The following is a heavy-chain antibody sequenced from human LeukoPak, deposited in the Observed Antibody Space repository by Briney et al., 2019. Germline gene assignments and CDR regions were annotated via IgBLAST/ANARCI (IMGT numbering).Heavy chain of an antibody. D-gene: IGHD3-9*01. Sequence: GGSLRLSCAASGFTFSTYSMNWVRQAPGKGLEWVSSISSSSSYIYYADSVKGRFTISRDNAKNSLYLQMNILRAEDTAVYYCARQSRLVGYDILTGYYQYYFDYWGQGTLVTVSS. CDR2: ISSSSSYI. V-gene: IGHV3-21*01. J-gene: IGHJ4*02. CDR3: ARQSRLVGYDILTGYYQYYFDY. CDR1: GFTFSTYS.